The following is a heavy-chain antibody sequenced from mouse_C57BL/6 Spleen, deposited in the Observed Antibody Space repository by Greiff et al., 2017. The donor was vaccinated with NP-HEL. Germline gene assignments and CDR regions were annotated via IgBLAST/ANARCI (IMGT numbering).Heavy chain of an antibody. J-gene: IGHJ3*01. CDR2: ISSGSSTI. CDR1: GFTFSDYG. V-gene: IGHV5-17*01. D-gene: IGHD2-4*01. Sequence: EVQGVESGGGLVKPGGSLKLSCAASGFTFSDYGMHWVRQAPEKGLEWVAYISSGSSTIYYADTVKGRFTISRDNAKNTLFLQMTSLRSEDTAMYYCAREASPYYDYESFAYWGQGTLVTVSA. CDR3: AREASPYYDYESFAY.